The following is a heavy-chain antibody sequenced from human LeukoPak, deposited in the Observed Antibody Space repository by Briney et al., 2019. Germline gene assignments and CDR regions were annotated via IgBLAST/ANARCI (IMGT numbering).Heavy chain of an antibody. V-gene: IGHV3-30*03. J-gene: IGHJ4*02. CDR3: ARGGLDGWIHLWPSSHFDY. Sequence: PGGSLRLSCTASGFMFSAYGMHWVRQAPGKGLEWLTAISHDGSNIYYADIVKGRFTISRDNARNSLYLQMSSLRVEDTAVYYCARGGLDGWIHLWPSSHFDYWGQGTLVTVSS. D-gene: IGHD5-18*01. CDR2: ISHDGSNI. CDR1: GFMFSAYG.